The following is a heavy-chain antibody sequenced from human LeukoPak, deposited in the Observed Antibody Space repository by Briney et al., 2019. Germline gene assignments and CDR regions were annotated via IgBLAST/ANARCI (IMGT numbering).Heavy chain of an antibody. Sequence: SETLSLTCTVSGYSISSGYYWGWIRQPPGKGLEWIGSIYHSGSTYYNPSLKSRVTISVDTSKNQFSLKLSSVTAADTAVYYCAREDILTGTFDYWGQGTLVTVSS. V-gene: IGHV4-38-2*02. CDR3: AREDILTGTFDY. J-gene: IGHJ4*02. CDR2: IYHSGST. D-gene: IGHD3-9*01. CDR1: GYSISSGYY.